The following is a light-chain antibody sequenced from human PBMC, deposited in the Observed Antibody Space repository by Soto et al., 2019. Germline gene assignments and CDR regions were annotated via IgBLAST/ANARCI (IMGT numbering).Light chain of an antibody. J-gene: IGKJ1*01. CDR3: QRQAISPKP. CDR2: DSS. Sequence: IVLTQSTGTLSLSPGERATLSCRASQTVSSTSLAWYQQRPGQASRLLIFDSSTRCTGIPDRFRGSGSGTDFTLTIGGQEPAYYAVYFSQRQAISPKPFAQGTNADIK. V-gene: IGKV3-20*01. CDR1: QTVSSTS.